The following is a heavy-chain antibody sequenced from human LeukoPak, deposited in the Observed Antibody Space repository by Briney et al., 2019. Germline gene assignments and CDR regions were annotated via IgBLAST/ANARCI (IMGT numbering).Heavy chain of an antibody. V-gene: IGHV3-23*01. D-gene: IGHD2-21*02. CDR3: AKSNPTMVVTTPYFDY. CDR2: ISGSGGST. J-gene: IGHJ4*02. Sequence: GGSLRLSCAASGFTFSSYAMSWVRQAPGKGLEWVSAISGSGGSTYYADSVKGRFTISRDNSKNTLYLQMNSLRAEDTAVYYCAKSNPTMVVTTPYFDYWGQGTLVTVSS. CDR1: GFTFSSYA.